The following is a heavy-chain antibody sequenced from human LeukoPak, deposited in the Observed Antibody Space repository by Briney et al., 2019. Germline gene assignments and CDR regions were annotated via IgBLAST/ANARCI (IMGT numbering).Heavy chain of an antibody. CDR2: IIPIFGTA. D-gene: IGHD6-6*01. CDR1: GGTFSSYA. CDR3: AREPSKYSSSSADY. Sequence: SVKVSCKASGGTFSSYAISWVRQAPGQGLEWMGGIIPIFGTANYAQKFQGRVTITTDESTSTAYMELSSLRSEDTAVYYCAREPSKYSSSSADYWGQGTLVTISS. J-gene: IGHJ4*02. V-gene: IGHV1-69*05.